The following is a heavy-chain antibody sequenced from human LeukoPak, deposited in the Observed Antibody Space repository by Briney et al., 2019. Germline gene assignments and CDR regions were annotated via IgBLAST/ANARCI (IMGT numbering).Heavy chain of an antibody. Sequence: ASVKVSCKASGYTFTGYYMHWVRQAPGQGLEWMGWINPNSGGTHYAQKFQGRVTMTTDTSTMTAYMELRSLRSDDTAVYYCARAWSRRHYYYYMDVWGKGTTVTVSS. CDR2: INPNSGGT. CDR3: ARAWSRRHYYYYMDV. CDR1: GYTFTGYY. J-gene: IGHJ6*03. V-gene: IGHV1-2*02. D-gene: IGHD3-3*01.